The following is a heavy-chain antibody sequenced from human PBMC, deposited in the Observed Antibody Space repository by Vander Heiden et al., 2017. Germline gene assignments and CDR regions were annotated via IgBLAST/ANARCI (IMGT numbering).Heavy chain of an antibody. CDR1: GFTFSSYA. Sequence: EVQLLESGGGLVQPGGSLRPSCAASGFTFSSYAMSWVRQAPGKGLEWVSAISGSGGSTYYADSVKGRFTISRDNSKNTLYLQMNSLRAEDTAVYYCAKALNPTVVTDPFDYWGQGTLVTVSS. D-gene: IGHD2-15*01. CDR2: ISGSGGST. V-gene: IGHV3-23*01. J-gene: IGHJ4*02. CDR3: AKALNPTVVTDPFDY.